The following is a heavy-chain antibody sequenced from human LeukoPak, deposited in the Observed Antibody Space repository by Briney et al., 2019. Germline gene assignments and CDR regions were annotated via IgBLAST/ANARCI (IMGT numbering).Heavy chain of an antibody. V-gene: IGHV4-59*01. CDR3: ARLGSYFDY. J-gene: IGHJ4*02. CDR2: IYYSGSS. D-gene: IGHD1-26*01. CDR1: GGSINSYY. Sequence: SETLSLTCIVSGGSINSYYWSWIRQPPGKGLEWIGYIYYSGSSNYNPSLKSRVTISVDTSKNQFSLKLNSVTAADTAVYYCARLGSYFDYWGQGTLVTVSS.